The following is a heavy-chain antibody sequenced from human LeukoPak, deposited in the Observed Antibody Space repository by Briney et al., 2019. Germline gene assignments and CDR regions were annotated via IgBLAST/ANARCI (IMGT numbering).Heavy chain of an antibody. Sequence: ASVKVSCKASGYTFTGYYMHWVRQAPGQGLEWMGRINPNSGGTNYAQKFQGRVTMTRDTSISTAYMELSRLTSDDTAVYYCARDHFAGTYSNHYWGQGTLVTVSS. CDR2: INPNSGGT. CDR1: GYTFTGYY. V-gene: IGHV1-2*06. CDR3: ARDHFAGTYSNHY. J-gene: IGHJ4*02. D-gene: IGHD4-11*01.